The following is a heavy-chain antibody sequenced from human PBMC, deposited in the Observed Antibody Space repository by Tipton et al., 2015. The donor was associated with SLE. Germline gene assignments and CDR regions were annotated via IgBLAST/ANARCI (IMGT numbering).Heavy chain of an antibody. D-gene: IGHD3-22*01. J-gene: IGHJ6*04. CDR1: GFTFSSYG. CDR2: ISYDGSNK. CDR3: ARDDYYDSSGWDV. Sequence: SLRLSCAASGFTFSSYGMHWVRQAPGKGLEWVALISYDGSNKYYADSVKGRFTISRDNSKNTLYLQMNSLRAEDTAVYYCARDDYYDSSGWDVWGKGTTVTVSS. V-gene: IGHV3-30*03.